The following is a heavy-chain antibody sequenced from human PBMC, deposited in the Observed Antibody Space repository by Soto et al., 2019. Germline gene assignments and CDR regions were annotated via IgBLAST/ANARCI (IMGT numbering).Heavy chain of an antibody. Sequence: ASVKVSCKASGYTFTGYYMHWVRQAPGQGLEWMGWINPNSGGTNYAQKFQGRVTITADKSTSTAYMELSSLRSEDTAVYYCAEGGSGSYYYYYGMDVWGQGTTVTVSS. CDR3: AEGGSGSYYYYYGMDV. CDR2: INPNSGGT. D-gene: IGHD3-10*01. V-gene: IGHV1-2*02. CDR1: GYTFTGYY. J-gene: IGHJ6*02.